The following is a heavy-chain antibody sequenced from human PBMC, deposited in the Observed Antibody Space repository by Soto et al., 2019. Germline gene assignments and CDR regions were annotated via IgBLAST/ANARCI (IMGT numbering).Heavy chain of an antibody. CDR3: ARGRGYSYGYFDH. CDR2: INHSGST. J-gene: IGHJ4*02. Sequence: SETLSLTCAVYGGSFSGYYWSWIRQPPGKGLEWIGEINHSGSTNYNPSLKSRVTISVDTSKDQFSLKLSSVTAADTAVYYCARGRGYSYGYFDHWGPGTQVTVSS. D-gene: IGHD5-18*01. V-gene: IGHV4-34*01. CDR1: GGSFSGYY.